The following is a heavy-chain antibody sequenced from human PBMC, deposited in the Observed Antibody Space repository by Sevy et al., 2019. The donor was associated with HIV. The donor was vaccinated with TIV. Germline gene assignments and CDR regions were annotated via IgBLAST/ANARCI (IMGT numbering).Heavy chain of an antibody. D-gene: IGHD2-21*01. Sequence: GGSLRLSCAASGFTFSRNGMHWVRQAPGKGLEWVAGIFYDGSYKYYADSVKGRFSISRDNSENTLYVQMDSLRVEDTAVYYCAKESGSDWYFDYWGQGTLVTVSS. V-gene: IGHV3-33*06. CDR3: AKESGSDWYFDY. CDR2: IFYDGSYK. CDR1: GFTFSRNG. J-gene: IGHJ4*02.